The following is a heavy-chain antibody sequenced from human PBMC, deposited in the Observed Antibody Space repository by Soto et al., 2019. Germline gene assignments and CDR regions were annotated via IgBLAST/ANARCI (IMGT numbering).Heavy chain of an antibody. CDR2: ISYDGSNK. V-gene: IGHV3-30-3*01. D-gene: IGHD5-12*01. CDR1: GFAFSSYA. J-gene: IGHJ4*02. Sequence: GGSLRLSCAASGFAFSSYAMHWVRQAPGKGLEWVAVISYDGSNKYYADSVKGRFTISRDNSKNTLYLQMNSLRAEDTAVYYCARVQYGGPFDYWGQGTLVTVSS. CDR3: ARVQYGGPFDY.